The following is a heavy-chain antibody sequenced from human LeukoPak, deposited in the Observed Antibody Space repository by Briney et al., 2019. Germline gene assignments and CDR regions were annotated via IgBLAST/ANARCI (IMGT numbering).Heavy chain of an antibody. J-gene: IGHJ4*02. CDR1: GFTFSNAW. D-gene: IGHD6-13*01. CDR3: TTWYSSFRRVPFDY. V-gene: IGHV3-15*01. Sequence: RAGGSLRLSCAASGFTFSNAWMSWVRQAPGKGLEWVGRIKSKTDGGTTDYAAPVKGRFTISRDDSKNTLYLQMNSLKTEDTAVYYCTTWYSSFRRVPFDYWGQGTLVTVSS. CDR2: IKSKTDGGTT.